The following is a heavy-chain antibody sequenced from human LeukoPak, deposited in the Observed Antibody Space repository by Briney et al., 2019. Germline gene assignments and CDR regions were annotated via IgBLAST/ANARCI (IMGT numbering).Heavy chain of an antibody. CDR3: ARGEHSVDS. CDR1: GGAIRSHY. D-gene: IGHD1/OR15-1a*01. Sequence: PETLSLTCTVSGGAIRSHYWNWIRQPAGKGLEWIGRIYSSGYTNDNPFLKSRITMSVDMSKNQFSLRLNSVTAADTAVYYCARGEHSVDSWGQGMLVTVSS. J-gene: IGHJ4*02. CDR2: IYSSGYT. V-gene: IGHV4-4*07.